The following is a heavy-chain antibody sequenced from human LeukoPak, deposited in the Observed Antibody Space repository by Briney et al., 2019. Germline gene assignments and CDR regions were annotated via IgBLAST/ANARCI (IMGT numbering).Heavy chain of an antibody. CDR3: ARERDEGFDY. Sequence: PGGSLRLSCAAFGSTFSSHSMNWVRQAPGKGLEWVSSFGTRSSSIYYADSVKGRFTISRDNARNSLYLQMNSLKAEDTAVYYCARERDEGFDYWGQGTLVTVSS. J-gene: IGHJ4*02. CDR1: GSTFSSHS. CDR2: FGTRSSSI. D-gene: IGHD5-24*01. V-gene: IGHV3-21*01.